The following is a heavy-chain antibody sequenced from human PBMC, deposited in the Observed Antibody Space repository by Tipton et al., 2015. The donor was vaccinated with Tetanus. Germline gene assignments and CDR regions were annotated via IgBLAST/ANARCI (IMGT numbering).Heavy chain of an antibody. CDR1: GFTFSSYA. V-gene: IGHV3-23*01. D-gene: IGHD3-3*01. CDR2: ISGSGGST. Sequence: GSLRLSCAASGFTFSSYAMSWVRQAPGKGLEWVSAISGSGGSTYYADSVKGRFTISRDNSKNTLYLQMNSLRAEDTAVYYCARDSRITIFGVVSLDYWGQGTLVTVSS. J-gene: IGHJ4*02. CDR3: ARDSRITIFGVVSLDY.